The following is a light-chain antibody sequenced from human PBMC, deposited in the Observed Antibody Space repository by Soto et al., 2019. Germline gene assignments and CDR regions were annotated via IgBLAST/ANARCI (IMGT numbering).Light chain of an antibody. CDR2: GAS. Sequence: EIVMRQSPATLSVSPGERATLSCRASQSVSSNLAWYQQKPGQAPRLLIYGASSRATGIPDRFSGSGSGTDFTLTISRLEPEDFAVYYCQQYGSSPPWTFGQGTKVDIK. J-gene: IGKJ1*01. V-gene: IGKV3-20*01. CDR1: QSVSSN. CDR3: QQYGSSPPWT.